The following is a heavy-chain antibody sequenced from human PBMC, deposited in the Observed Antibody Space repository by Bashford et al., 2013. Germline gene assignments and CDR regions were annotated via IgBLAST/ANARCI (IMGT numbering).Heavy chain of an antibody. CDR3: ARDGGVAWEFDY. D-gene: IGHD3-16*01. CDR1: GFTFGTYG. CDR2: IGRSGSTK. Sequence: GGSLRLSCVASGFTFGTYGMHWVRQAPGKGLEWVSYIGRSGSTKDYADSVKGRFTISRDNAKNSLYLQMNSLRAEDTAVYYCARDGGVAWEFDYWGQGTQVTVSS. J-gene: IGHJ4*02. V-gene: IGHV3-48*03.